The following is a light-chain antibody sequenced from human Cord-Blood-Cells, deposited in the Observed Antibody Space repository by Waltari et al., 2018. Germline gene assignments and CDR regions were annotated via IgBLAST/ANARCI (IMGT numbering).Light chain of an antibody. J-gene: IGKJ5*01. CDR3: QQSYSTSNT. CDR2: AAS. V-gene: IGKV1-39*01. CDR1: QSISSY. Sequence: DIQMTQSPSSLSASVGDRVATTCRASQSISSYLNWYQQKPGKAPKLLIYAASSLQSGVPSRFSGSGSGTDFTLTISSLQPEDFATYYCQQSYSTSNTFGQGTRLEIK.